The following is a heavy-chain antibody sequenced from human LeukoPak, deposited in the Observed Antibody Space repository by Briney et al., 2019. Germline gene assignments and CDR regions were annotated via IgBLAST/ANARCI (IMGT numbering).Heavy chain of an antibody. V-gene: IGHV3-23*01. Sequence: PGGSLRLSCAASGFTFSSYGMSRVRQAPGKGLEWVSAIGGRDGSTYYADSVKGRFTISRDNSKNTLYVQMNSLRAEDTAVYYCAKGHYYGSGSLDYWGQGTLVTVSS. D-gene: IGHD3-10*01. CDR2: IGGRDGST. J-gene: IGHJ4*02. CDR1: GFTFSSYG. CDR3: AKGHYYGSGSLDY.